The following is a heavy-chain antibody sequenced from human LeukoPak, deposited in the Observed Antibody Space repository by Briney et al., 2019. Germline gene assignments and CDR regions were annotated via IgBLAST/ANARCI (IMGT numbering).Heavy chain of an antibody. CDR1: GFTLRSYG. CDR3: ARILGSYSDY. J-gene: IGHJ4*02. D-gene: IGHD3-16*01. CDR2: IQQDGSEK. Sequence: GGSLRLSFAASGFTLRSYGMSWVRQAPGKGLEWVANIQQDGSEKYYMDSVKGRFTISRDNAKNSLYLQMNSLRAEDTAVYYCARILGSYSDYWGQGTLVTVSS. V-gene: IGHV3-7*01.